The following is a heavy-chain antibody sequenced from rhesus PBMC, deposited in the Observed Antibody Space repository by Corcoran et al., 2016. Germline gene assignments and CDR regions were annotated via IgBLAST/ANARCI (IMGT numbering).Heavy chain of an antibody. D-gene: IGHD3-16*01. CDR3: ARDRGYDYSGSYYYVYGLDS. CDR2: TFGGGGII. CDR1: GDSFSSHY. Sequence: QLQLQESGPGLVKPSETLSLACAVSGDSFSSHYWNWIRQPPGQGLAWIGRTFGGGGIIDYNPSLKSRVTISTDTSKNQFSLKLTSVTAADTAVDYCARDRGYDYSGSYYYVYGLDSWGQGVVVTVSS. J-gene: IGHJ6*01. V-gene: IGHV4-173*01.